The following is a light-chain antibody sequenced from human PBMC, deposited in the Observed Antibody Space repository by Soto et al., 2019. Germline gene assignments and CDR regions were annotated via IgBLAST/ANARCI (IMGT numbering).Light chain of an antibody. Sequence: EIQSPQSPGTLFLSPVERATLSCRASHSVDSTYLAWYQQKPGQAPKILIFAASSWATGIPDRFSGRGSGTAFTLTISRLEPGDFAVYYCQQYGCSSWTFGQGTKVDIK. CDR3: QQYGCSSWT. V-gene: IGKV3-20*01. J-gene: IGKJ1*01. CDR2: AAS. CDR1: HSVDSTY.